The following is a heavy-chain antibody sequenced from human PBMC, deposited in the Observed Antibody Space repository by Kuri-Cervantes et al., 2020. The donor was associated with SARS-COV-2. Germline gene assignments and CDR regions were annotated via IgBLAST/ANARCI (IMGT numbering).Heavy chain of an antibody. CDR2: ISSNGDST. CDR1: GFTFSNYA. CDR3: ARVSRSGYLDY. J-gene: IGHJ4*02. V-gene: IGHV3-64*02. D-gene: IGHD3-3*01. Sequence: GGSLRLSCAASGFTFSNYAMYWVRQAPGKGLEYVSVISSNGDSTYYADSVKGRFTMSRDNSKNTLYLQMGSLRAEDMAVYYCARVSRSGYLDYWGQGTLVTVSS.